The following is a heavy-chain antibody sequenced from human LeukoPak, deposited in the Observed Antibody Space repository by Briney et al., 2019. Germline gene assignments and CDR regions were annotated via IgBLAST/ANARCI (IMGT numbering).Heavy chain of an antibody. Sequence: GASVTVSCKASGYTFTGYYMHWVRQAPGQGLEWMGWINPNSGGTNYAQKFQGRVTMTRDTSISTAYMELSRLRSDDTAVYYCARDLGTTGTNWFDPWGQGTLVTVSS. D-gene: IGHD4-11*01. J-gene: IGHJ5*02. V-gene: IGHV1-2*02. CDR1: GYTFTGYY. CDR2: INPNSGGT. CDR3: ARDLGTTGTNWFDP.